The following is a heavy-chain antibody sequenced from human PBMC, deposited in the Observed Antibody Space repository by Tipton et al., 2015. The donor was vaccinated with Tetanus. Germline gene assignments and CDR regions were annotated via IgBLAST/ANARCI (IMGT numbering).Heavy chain of an antibody. D-gene: IGHD3-3*02. CDR1: GFSFSSYG. CDR3: ARDRTFAVSHSRGGLDS. Sequence: SLRLSCAASGFSFSSYGMHWVRQAPGKGLEWVAIIWNDGHNKYYGDSVKGRFTISRDNAKNTLYLQMSSLRDEDTAVYYCARDRTFAVSHSRGGLDSWGQGTLVTVSS. J-gene: IGHJ4*02. CDR2: IWNDGHNK. V-gene: IGHV3-33*01.